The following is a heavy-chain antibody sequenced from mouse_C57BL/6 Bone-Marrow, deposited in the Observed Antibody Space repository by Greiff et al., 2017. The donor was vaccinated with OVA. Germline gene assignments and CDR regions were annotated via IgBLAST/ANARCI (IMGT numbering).Heavy chain of an antibody. V-gene: IGHV14-4*01. Sequence: VQLKESGAELVRPGASVKLSCTASGFNIKDDYMHWVKQRPEQGLEWIGWIDPENGDTEYASKFQGKATITADTSSNTADLQLSSLTAEDTAVYYCTTGYYYGSSSRFAYWGQGTLVTVSA. CDR1: GFNIKDDY. J-gene: IGHJ3*01. D-gene: IGHD1-1*01. CDR3: TTGYYYGSSSRFAY. CDR2: IDPENGDT.